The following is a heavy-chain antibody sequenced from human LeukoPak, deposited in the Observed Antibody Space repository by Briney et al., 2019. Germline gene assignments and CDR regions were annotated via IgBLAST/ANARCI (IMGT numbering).Heavy chain of an antibody. Sequence: KSSQTLSLTCTVSGGSISSSSYYWGWIRQPPGKGLEWIGSIYTSGSTNYNPSLKSRVTISVDTSKNQFSLKLSSVTAADTAVYFCARGFRGDNFDYWGQGTLVTVSS. CDR3: ARGFRGDNFDY. D-gene: IGHD7-27*01. CDR1: GGSISSSSYY. CDR2: IYTSGST. J-gene: IGHJ4*02. V-gene: IGHV4-61*02.